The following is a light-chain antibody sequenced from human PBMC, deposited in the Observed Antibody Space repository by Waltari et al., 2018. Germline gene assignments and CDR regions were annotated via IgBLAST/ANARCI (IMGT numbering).Light chain of an antibody. CDR3: GTWDSSLSAGGL. CDR1: RPNIGHHY. CDR2: DNN. V-gene: IGLV1-51*01. J-gene: IGLJ2*01. Sequence: QSVLTQPPSVSAAPGQKVTLSCSGSRPNIGHHYVSWFQPLPGTAPKLLIYDNNKRPSGIPDRFSGSKSGTSATLGITGLQTGDEADYYCGTWDSSLSAGGLFGGGTKLTVL.